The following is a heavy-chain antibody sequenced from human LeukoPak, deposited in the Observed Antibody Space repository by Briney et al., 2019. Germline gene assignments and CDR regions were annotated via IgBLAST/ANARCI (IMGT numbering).Heavy chain of an antibody. CDR2: ISYDGSLK. J-gene: IGHJ4*02. Sequence: PGGSLRLSSAGSGFTFSNYGIHWVRQAPGKGLEWVTAISYDGSLKYYADSVRGRFTISRDNSKNTLYLQMNSLRTDDTAVYYCARVSLERQLWLPFDYWGQGTLVTVSS. V-gene: IGHV3-30*03. CDR1: GFTFSNYG. CDR3: ARVSLERQLWLPFDY. D-gene: IGHD5-18*01.